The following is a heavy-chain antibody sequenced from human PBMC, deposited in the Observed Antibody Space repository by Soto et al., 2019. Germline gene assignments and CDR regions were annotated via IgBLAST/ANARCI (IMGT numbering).Heavy chain of an antibody. CDR1: GFTFSSYS. D-gene: IGHD5-18*01. J-gene: IGHJ6*02. CDR2: ISSSSSYI. V-gene: IGHV3-21*01. CDR3: AREKRGYSRQEYGMDV. Sequence: GGSLRLSCAASGFTFSSYSMNWFRQAPGKGLEWVSSISSSSSYIYYADSVKGRFTISRDNAKNSLYLQMNSLRAEDTAVYYCAREKRGYSRQEYGMDVWGQGXTVTVSS.